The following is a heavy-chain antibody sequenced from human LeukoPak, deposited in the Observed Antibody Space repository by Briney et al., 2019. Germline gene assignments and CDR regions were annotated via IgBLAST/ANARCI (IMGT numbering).Heavy chain of an antibody. CDR1: GFTFFSYE. V-gene: IGHV3-48*03. J-gene: IGHJ6*03. D-gene: IGHD3-16*01. Sequence: PGGSLRLSCAASGFTFFSYEMNWVRQAPGKGLEWVSYISSSGSTIYYADSVKGRFTISRDNAKNSLYLQMNSLRAEDTAVYYWGRDGGWGMDVGGKGTTVTIPS. CDR2: ISSSGSTI. CDR3: GRDGGWGMDV.